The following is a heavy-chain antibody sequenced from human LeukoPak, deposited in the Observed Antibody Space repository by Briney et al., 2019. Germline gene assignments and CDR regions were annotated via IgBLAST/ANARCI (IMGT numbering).Heavy chain of an antibody. CDR3: AMANSSSWFPSYLFQPGLDY. D-gene: IGHD6-13*01. CDR2: IIPIFGTA. J-gene: IGHJ4*02. V-gene: IGHV1-69*13. CDR1: GGTFCSYA. Sequence: GASVKVSCKAAGGTFCSYAISWVRQAPGQGLEWMGGIIPIFGTANYAQKFQGRVTITADESTSTAYMELSSLRSEDTAVYYCAMANSSSWFPSYLFQPGLDYWGQGTLVTVSS.